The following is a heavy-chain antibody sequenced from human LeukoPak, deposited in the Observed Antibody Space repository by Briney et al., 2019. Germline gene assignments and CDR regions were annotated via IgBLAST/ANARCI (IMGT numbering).Heavy chain of an antibody. V-gene: IGHV1-69*13. CDR1: GGTFSSYA. D-gene: IGHD6-19*01. CDR2: IIPIFGTA. J-gene: IGHJ5*02. Sequence: ASVKVSCKASGGTFSSYAISWVRQAPGQGLEWMGGIIPIFGTANYAQKFQGRVTITADESTSTAYMELSSLRSEDTAVYYCARREVYSSGWHWFDPWGQGTLVTVSS. CDR3: ARREVYSSGWHWFDP.